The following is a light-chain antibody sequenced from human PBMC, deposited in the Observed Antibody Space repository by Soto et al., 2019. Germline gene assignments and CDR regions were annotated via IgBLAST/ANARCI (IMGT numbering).Light chain of an antibody. J-gene: IGKJ4*01. V-gene: IGKV3-20*01. CDR3: QYYGDSPRVT. CDR2: GAS. CDR1: QIVSSTW. Sequence: EIVXXXXPXXXSXSPGERATLSCRASQIVSSTWXTWYQQKPGQAPRRLIYGASIRATGIPDRFSGSGSGTDFTLTISRLEPEDFAVYYCQYYGDSPRVTFGGGTKVEIK.